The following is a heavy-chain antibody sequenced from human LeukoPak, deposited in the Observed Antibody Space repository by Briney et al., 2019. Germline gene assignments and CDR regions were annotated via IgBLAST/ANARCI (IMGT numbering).Heavy chain of an antibody. Sequence: SETLSLTCTVSGGSISGYYWSWIRQPPGKGLEWIGYIYTGGSTNYNPSLKSRVTISVDTSKNQFSLKVSSVTAADTAVYYCARHGSSSWYADNWFDPWGQGTLVTVSS. CDR1: GGSISGYY. CDR3: ARHGSSSWYADNWFDP. V-gene: IGHV4-4*09. CDR2: IYTGGST. D-gene: IGHD6-13*01. J-gene: IGHJ5*02.